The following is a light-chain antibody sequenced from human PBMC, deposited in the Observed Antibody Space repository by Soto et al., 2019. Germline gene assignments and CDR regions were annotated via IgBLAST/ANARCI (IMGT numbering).Light chain of an antibody. V-gene: IGLV2-23*02. J-gene: IGLJ2*01. Sequence: QSALTQPASVSGSPGQSITISCTGTSSDIGTYYLVSWYQQHPGKAPILMIYEATKRPSGVSNRFSGSKSGNTASLTISGLQPEDEADYYGSSYAGSSTFVVFGGGTKLTVL. CDR3: SSYAGSSTFVV. CDR2: EAT. CDR1: SSDIGTYYL.